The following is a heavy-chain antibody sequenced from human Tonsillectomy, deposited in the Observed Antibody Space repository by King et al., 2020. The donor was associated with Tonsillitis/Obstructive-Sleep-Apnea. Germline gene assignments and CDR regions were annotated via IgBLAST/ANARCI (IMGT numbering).Heavy chain of an antibody. CDR3: ARDRNGDYWGDNWFDP. CDR2: ISSRNSI. D-gene: IGHD4-17*01. Sequence: VQLVESGGGLVQPGGSLRLSCAASGFTFSNYSMNWVRQAPGKGLEWVSYISSRNSIYYADSVKGRFTISRDNAKNSLYLQMNSLRDEDTAVYYCARDRNGDYWGDNWFDPWGQGTLVTVSS. CDR1: GFTFSNYS. V-gene: IGHV3-48*02. J-gene: IGHJ5*02.